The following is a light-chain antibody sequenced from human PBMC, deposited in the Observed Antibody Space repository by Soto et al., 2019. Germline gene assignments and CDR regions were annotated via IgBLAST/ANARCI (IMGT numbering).Light chain of an antibody. V-gene: IGKV1-5*01. J-gene: IGKJ1*01. CDR3: QQYTNTNNPWM. CDR2: DAS. Sequence: DIQVTQSPPTLSASVGDRVTITCRASQTISTWMAWYQQKPGKAPKLLVYDASTLQSGVASRFSGSGSGTEFTLIISALQTDDSATYYCQQYTNTNNPWMFGQGTKVEI. CDR1: QTISTW.